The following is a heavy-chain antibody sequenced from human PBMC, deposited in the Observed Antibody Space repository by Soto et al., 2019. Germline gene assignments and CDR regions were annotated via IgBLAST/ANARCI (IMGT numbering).Heavy chain of an antibody. D-gene: IGHD3-22*01. V-gene: IGHV1-24*01. Sequence: GASVKVPCKVSGYTLTELSMHWVRQAPGKGLEWMGGFDPEDGETIYAQKFQGRVTMTEDTSTDTAYMELSSLRSEDTAVYYCATVQLTHYYDSSGYTMGSAFDIWGQGTMVTVSS. J-gene: IGHJ3*02. CDR1: GYTLTELS. CDR2: FDPEDGET. CDR3: ATVQLTHYYDSSGYTMGSAFDI.